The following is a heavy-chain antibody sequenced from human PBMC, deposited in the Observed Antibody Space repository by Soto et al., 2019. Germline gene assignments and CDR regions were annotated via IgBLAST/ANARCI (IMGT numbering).Heavy chain of an antibody. D-gene: IGHD3-22*01. J-gene: IGHJ4*02. CDR3: ARGKFYDSTVYYLDY. V-gene: IGHV1-2*04. CDR2: INPNRGVT. Sequence: ASVKVSCKASGYTFSDSYLHWVRQAPGQGLEWMGWINPNRGVTNYAQKFQGWVTMTSDTFISTAYLELSRLKSDDTAIYYCARGKFYDSTVYYLDYWGQGTLVTDSA. CDR1: GYTFSDSY.